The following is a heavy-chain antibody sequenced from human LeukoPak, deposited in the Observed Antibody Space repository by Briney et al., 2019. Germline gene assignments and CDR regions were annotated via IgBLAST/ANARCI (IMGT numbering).Heavy chain of an antibody. D-gene: IGHD6-13*01. CDR1: GFTFSNYW. V-gene: IGHV3-74*01. Sequence: GGSLRLSCAASGFTFSNYWMHWARQAPGEGLVWVSRISSDGSITSYADSVKGRFTISRDNAKNTLYLQMNSLRAEDTAVYYCARVLAAPGTTWGQGTLVTVSS. CDR3: ARVLAAPGTT. CDR2: ISSDGSIT. J-gene: IGHJ4*02.